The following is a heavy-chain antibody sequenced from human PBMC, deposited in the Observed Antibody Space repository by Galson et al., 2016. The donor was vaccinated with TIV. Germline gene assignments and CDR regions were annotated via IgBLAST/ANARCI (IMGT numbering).Heavy chain of an antibody. V-gene: IGHV3-30-3*01. Sequence: SLRLSCADTGFTFSHYPMHWVRQAPGKGLDWVAVISYDGSNKYYADSVKGRFTISRDNSKSTLYLQMNGLRAQDKGVYYCAKEVQRRLHYWGQGALVTVSS. J-gene: IGHJ4*02. CDR1: GFTFSHYP. CDR2: ISYDGSNK. CDR3: AKEVQRRLHY. D-gene: IGHD1-1*01.